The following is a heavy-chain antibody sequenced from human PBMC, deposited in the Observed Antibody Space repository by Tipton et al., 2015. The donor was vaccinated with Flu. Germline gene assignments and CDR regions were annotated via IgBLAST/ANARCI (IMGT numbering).Heavy chain of an antibody. CDR1: GYSISSGYY. J-gene: IGHJ3*02. V-gene: IGHV4-38-2*02. CDR3: ARLQTRWAFDI. CDR2: IYHSGST. Sequence: TLSLTCTVSGYSISSGYYWGWIRQPPGKGLEWIGSIYHSGSTYYNPSPMSRVTISVDTSKNQFSLKLSSVTAADTAVYYCARLQTRWAFDIWGQGTMVTVSS. D-gene: IGHD5-24*01.